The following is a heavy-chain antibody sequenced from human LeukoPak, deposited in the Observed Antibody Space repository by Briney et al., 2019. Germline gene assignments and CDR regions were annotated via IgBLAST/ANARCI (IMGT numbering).Heavy chain of an antibody. CDR1: GGSISSGSYY. CDR2: IYTSGST. D-gene: IGHD3-22*01. J-gene: IGHJ3*02. CDR3: ARGGYYYDSSGYYPAGAFDI. Sequence: SETLSLTCTVSGGSISSGSYYWSWIRQPAGKGLEWIGRIYTSGSTNYNPSLKSRVTISVDTSKNQFSLKLSSVTAADTAVYYCARGGYYYDSSGYYPAGAFDIWGQGTMVTVSS. V-gene: IGHV4-61*02.